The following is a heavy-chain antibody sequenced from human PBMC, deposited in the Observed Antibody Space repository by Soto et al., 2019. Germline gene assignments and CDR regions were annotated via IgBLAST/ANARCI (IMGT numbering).Heavy chain of an antibody. D-gene: IGHD1-1*01. J-gene: IGHJ5*02. Sequence: GGSLRLSCAASGFTFSSYAMSWVRQAPGKGLEWVSAISGSGGSTYYADSVKGRFTISRDNSKNTLYLQMNSLRAEDTAVYYCAKDPGGNDVNGWFDPWGQGTLVTVSS. CDR2: ISGSGGST. CDR3: AKDPGGNDVNGWFDP. CDR1: GFTFSSYA. V-gene: IGHV3-23*01.